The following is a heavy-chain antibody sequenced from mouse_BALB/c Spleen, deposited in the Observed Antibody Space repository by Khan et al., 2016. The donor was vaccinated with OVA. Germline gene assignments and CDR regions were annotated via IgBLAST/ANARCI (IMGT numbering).Heavy chain of an antibody. Sequence: QIQLVQSGPELKKPGETVKISCKASGYTFTNYGMNWVKQAPGKGLKWMGWINTYTGEPTYADDFKGRFAFSLETSASTAYLQINNLKNEDMATYFGARHGSSYYYAMDYWGQGTSVTVSS. CDR1: GYTFTNYG. V-gene: IGHV9-1*02. CDR2: INTYTGEP. D-gene: IGHD1-1*01. J-gene: IGHJ4*01. CDR3: ARHGSSYYYAMDY.